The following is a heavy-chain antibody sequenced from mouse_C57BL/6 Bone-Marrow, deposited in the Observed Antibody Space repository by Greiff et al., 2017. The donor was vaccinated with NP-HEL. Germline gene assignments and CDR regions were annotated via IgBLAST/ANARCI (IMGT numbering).Heavy chain of an antibody. J-gene: IGHJ2*01. D-gene: IGHD1-1*01. CDR3: ASQGAYYYGSSYDY. CDR1: GYAFSSSW. Sequence: QVQLQQSGPELVKPGASVKISCKASGYAFSSSWMNWVKQRPGKGLEWIGRIYPGDGDTNYNGKFKGKATLTADKSSSTAYMQLSSLTSEDSAVYFCASQGAYYYGSSYDYWGQGTTLTVSS. V-gene: IGHV1-82*01. CDR2: IYPGDGDT.